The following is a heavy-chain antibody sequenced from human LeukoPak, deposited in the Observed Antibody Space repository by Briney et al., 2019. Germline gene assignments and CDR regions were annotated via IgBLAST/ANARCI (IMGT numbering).Heavy chain of an antibody. CDR2: ISGSGGST. CDR1: GFTFSSYA. V-gene: IGHV3-23*01. D-gene: IGHD3-22*01. J-gene: IGHJ4*02. CDR3: AKDFDYYDSSGYYPLDY. Sequence: PGGSLRLSCAASGFTFSSYAMSWVRQAPGKGLEWVSAISGSGGSTYYADSVKGRFTISRDNSKNTLYLQMNSLRAEDTAVYYCAKDFDYYDSSGYYPLDYWGQGTLVTVS.